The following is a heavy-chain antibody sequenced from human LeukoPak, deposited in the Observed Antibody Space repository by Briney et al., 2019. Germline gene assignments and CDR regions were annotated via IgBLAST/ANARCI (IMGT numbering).Heavy chain of an antibody. J-gene: IGHJ6*02. CDR1: GFTIGDYA. D-gene: IGHD4-11*01. CDR2: ITSKAYGGTT. Sequence: PGGSLRLSCAASGFTIGDYAMSWVRQAPGKGLEWVGFITSKAYGGTTEYAASVKGRFTISRDDFKSIAYLQMNSLKTEDTAVYYCTRPWSVTYHYYYGMDVWGQGTTVTVSS. V-gene: IGHV3-49*04. CDR3: TRPWSVTYHYYYGMDV.